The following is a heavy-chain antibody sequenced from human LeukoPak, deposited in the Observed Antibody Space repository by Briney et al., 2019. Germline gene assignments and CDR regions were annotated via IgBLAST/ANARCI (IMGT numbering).Heavy chain of an antibody. CDR2: INPNSGGT. V-gene: IGHV1-2*02. Sequence: GASVKLSCKAAGFTFTAYYMHWVRQAPGQRLEWMGWINPNSGGTNYAQNFQGRVSMTRDTSISTAYMELSSLESEDSAVYYCARGTPGSRPTHYWGQGTLVTVSS. CDR1: GFTFTAYY. CDR3: ARGTPGSRPTHY. J-gene: IGHJ4*02. D-gene: IGHD1-14*01.